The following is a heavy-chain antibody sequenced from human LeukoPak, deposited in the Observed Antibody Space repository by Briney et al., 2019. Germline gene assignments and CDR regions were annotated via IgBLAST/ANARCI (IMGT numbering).Heavy chain of an antibody. V-gene: IGHV4-39*01. D-gene: IGHD3-3*01. CDR3: ARHGGVYYYYYMDV. CDR1: GGSISSSSYY. Sequence: SETLSFTCTVSGGSISSSSYYWGWIRQPPGKGLEWIGSIYYSGSTYYNPSLKSRVTISVDTSKNQFSLKLSSVTAADTAVYYCARHGGVYYYYYMDVWGKGTTVTVSS. CDR2: IYYSGST. J-gene: IGHJ6*03.